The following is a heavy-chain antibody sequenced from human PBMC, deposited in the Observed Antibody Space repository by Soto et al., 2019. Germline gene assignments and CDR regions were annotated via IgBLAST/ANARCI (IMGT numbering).Heavy chain of an antibody. CDR3: ARGKNVHNWFEP. Sequence: SETLSLTCTFSVGSINSGDYYCSLIRQPPGKGLEWIGYIYYSGSTYYNPSLKSRVTISLDTSKNQFYLKLSSVTAADTAVYYCARGKNVHNWFEPWGQGTLVNVSS. J-gene: IGHJ5*02. V-gene: IGHV4-30-4*01. CDR1: VGSINSGDYY. CDR2: IYYSGST.